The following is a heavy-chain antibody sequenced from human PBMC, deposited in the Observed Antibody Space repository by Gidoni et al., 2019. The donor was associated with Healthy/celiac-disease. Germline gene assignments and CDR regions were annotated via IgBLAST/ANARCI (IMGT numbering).Heavy chain of an antibody. CDR2: IYYSRST. Sequence: QLQLQESGPGLVKPSETLSLTRTVSGGSISSSSYYWGWIRQPPGKGLEWIGSIYYSRSTYYNPSLKSRVTISVDTSKSQFSLKLSSVTAADTAVYYCARGGGDGYSSSYFDYWGQGTLVTVSS. CDR3: ARGGGDGYSSSYFDY. CDR1: GGSISSSSYY. V-gene: IGHV4-39*01. D-gene: IGHD6-13*01. J-gene: IGHJ4*02.